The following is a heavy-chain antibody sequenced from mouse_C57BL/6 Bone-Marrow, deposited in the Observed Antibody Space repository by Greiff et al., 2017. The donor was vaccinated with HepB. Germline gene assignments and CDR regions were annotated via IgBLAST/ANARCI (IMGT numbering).Heavy chain of an antibody. Sequence: EVQVVESGGDLVKPGGSLKLSCAASGFTFSSYGMSWVRQTPDKRLEWVATISSGGSYTYYPDSVKGRFTISRDNAKNTLYLQMSSLKSEDTAMYYCARPIPTTYAMDDWGQGTSVTVSS. V-gene: IGHV5-6*01. CDR2: ISSGGSYT. CDR1: GFTFSSYG. D-gene: IGHD2-10*01. CDR3: ARPIPTTYAMDD. J-gene: IGHJ4*01.